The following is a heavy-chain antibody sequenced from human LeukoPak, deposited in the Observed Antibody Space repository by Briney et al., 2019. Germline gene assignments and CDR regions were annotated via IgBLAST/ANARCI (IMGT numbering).Heavy chain of an antibody. CDR2: MRKEGSEE. J-gene: IGHJ4*02. CDR3: VGAGA. Sequence: RPGGSLRLSCAASGLTFSSHWMGWVRQARRGLEWVANMRKEGSEEYYVDSVKGRLTISRDNAKNSLYLQMNSLRDEDTAVYYCVGAGAWGQGTLVTVSS. D-gene: IGHD3-10*01. V-gene: IGHV3-7*01. CDR1: GLTFSSHW.